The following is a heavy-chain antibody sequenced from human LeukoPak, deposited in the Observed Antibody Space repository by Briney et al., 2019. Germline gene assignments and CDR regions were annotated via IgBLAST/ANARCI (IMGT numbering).Heavy chain of an antibody. Sequence: PGGSLRLSCAASGFTFSTYSMTWVRQAPGKGLEWVSIISGGGDNRYYADSVKGRFTISSDNSKNTLYLQMNSLRAEDTAVYYCAKGQITRSDRFDYWGQGTLVTVSS. CDR2: ISGGGDNR. CDR1: GFTFSTYS. D-gene: IGHD3-16*01. V-gene: IGHV3-23*01. J-gene: IGHJ4*02. CDR3: AKGQITRSDRFDY.